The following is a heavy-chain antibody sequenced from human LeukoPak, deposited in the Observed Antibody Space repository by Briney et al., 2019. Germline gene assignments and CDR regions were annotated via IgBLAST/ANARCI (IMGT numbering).Heavy chain of an antibody. Sequence: GGSLRLSCAASGFTFSTYSMNWVRQAPGKGLEWVSYISSSSNTIYYADSVKGRFTISRDNSKSTLYLQMNSLRADDTALYYCAKDPWGIGPAFEIWGQGTMVTVSS. CDR1: GFTFSTYS. CDR3: AKDPWGIGPAFEI. V-gene: IGHV3-48*01. CDR2: ISSSSNTI. D-gene: IGHD3-16*01. J-gene: IGHJ3*02.